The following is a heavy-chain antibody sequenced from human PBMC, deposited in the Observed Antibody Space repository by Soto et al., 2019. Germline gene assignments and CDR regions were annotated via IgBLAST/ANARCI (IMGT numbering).Heavy chain of an antibody. CDR3: AKLIGDIVVVVAATRAYYFDY. D-gene: IGHD2-15*01. V-gene: IGHV3-23*01. CDR1: GFTFSSYA. CDR2: ISGSGGST. J-gene: IGHJ4*02. Sequence: GGSLRLSCAASGFTFSSYAMSWVRQAPGKGLEWVSAISGSGGSTYYADSVKGRFTISRDNSKNTLYLQMNSLRAEDTAVYYCAKLIGDIVVVVAATRAYYFDYWGQGTLVTVSS.